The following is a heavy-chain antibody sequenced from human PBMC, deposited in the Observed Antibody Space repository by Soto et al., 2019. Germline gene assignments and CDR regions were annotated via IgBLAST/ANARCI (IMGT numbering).Heavy chain of an antibody. CDR3: ASPHLGILVAGSSWYFDL. CDR1: GGTFSSYT. D-gene: IGHD6-19*01. CDR2: IIPIVAIA. Sequence: QVQLVQSGAEVKKPGSSVNVTCKASGGTFSSYTINWVRQAPGQGLEWMGRIIPIVAIANYAQKFQGSVTITAEKSTSTVYLELSSLISEDTAIYYCASPHLGILVAGSSWYFDLWGRGTLVTVSS. V-gene: IGHV1-69*02. J-gene: IGHJ2*01.